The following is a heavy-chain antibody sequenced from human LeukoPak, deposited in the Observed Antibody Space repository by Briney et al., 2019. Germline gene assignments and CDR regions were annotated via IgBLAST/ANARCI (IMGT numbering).Heavy chain of an antibody. CDR3: AVASLYYYNGMDV. V-gene: IGHV3-11*01. CDR1: GFTFSDYY. Sequence: GGSLRLSCAASGFTFSDYYMSWIRQAPGKGLEWVSYISSSGSTIYYADSVKGRFTISRDNAKNSLYLQMNSLRAEDTAVYYCAVASLYYYNGMDVWGQGTTVTVSS. J-gene: IGHJ6*02. D-gene: IGHD2-15*01. CDR2: ISSSGSTI.